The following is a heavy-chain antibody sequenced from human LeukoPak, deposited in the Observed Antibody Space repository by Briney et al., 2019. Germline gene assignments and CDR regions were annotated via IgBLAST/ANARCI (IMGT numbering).Heavy chain of an antibody. J-gene: IGHJ4*02. CDR3: ARNRGYSYGYGDY. Sequence: GASVKVSCKASGGAFSSYAISWVRQAPGQGLEWMGGIIPIFGTANYAQKFQGRVTMATDTSTSTAYMELRSLRSDDAAVYYCARNRGYSYGYGDYWGQGTLVTVSS. V-gene: IGHV1-69*05. D-gene: IGHD5-18*01. CDR2: IIPIFGTA. CDR1: GGAFSSYA.